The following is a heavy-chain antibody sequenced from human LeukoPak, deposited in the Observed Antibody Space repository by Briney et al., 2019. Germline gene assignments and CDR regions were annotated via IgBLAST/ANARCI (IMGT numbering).Heavy chain of an antibody. CDR2: MKPNSGNT. D-gene: IGHD3-10*01. V-gene: IGHV1-8*01. CDR1: GYTFTNYD. CDR3: ARLWFGESQGVDV. J-gene: IGHJ6*02. Sequence: ASVTVSCKASGYTFTNYDINWVRQATGQGLEWMGYMKPNSGNTGYAQKFQGRVTITRDTSASTAYMELSSLRSEDTAVYYCARLWFGESQGVDVWGQGTTVTVSS.